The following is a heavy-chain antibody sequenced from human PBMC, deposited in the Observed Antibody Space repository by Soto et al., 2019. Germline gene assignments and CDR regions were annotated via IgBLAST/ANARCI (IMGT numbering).Heavy chain of an antibody. V-gene: IGHV3-21*01. Sequence: EVQLVESGGGLVKPGGSLRLSCAASGFTFSSYSMNWVRQAPGKGLEWVSSISSSSSYIYYADSVKGRFTISRDNAKNSLYLQMNSLRAEDTAVYYCARDLMMVEVVAATMIAFDIWGQGTMVTVSS. J-gene: IGHJ3*02. CDR3: ARDLMMVEVVAATMIAFDI. CDR1: GFTFSSYS. D-gene: IGHD2-15*01. CDR2: ISSSSSYI.